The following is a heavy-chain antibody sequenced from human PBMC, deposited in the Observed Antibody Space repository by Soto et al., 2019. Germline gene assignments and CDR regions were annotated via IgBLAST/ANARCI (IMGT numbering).Heavy chain of an antibody. D-gene: IGHD3-10*01. Sequence: SETLSLTCTVSGVSISSSSYYWGWIRQPPGKGLEWIGSIYYSGSTYYNPSLKSRVTISVDTSKNQFSLKLSSVTAADTAVYYCASIVLLWFGEFLNWGQGTLVTVSS. CDR1: GVSISSSSYY. CDR3: ASIVLLWFGEFLN. J-gene: IGHJ4*02. V-gene: IGHV4-39*01. CDR2: IYYSGST.